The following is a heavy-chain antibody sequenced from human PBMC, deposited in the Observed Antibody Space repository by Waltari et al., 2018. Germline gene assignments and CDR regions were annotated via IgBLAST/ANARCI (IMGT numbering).Heavy chain of an antibody. D-gene: IGHD3-10*01. CDR3: AKGGYGSGSYHGMDV. CDR2: ISGSGGST. CDR1: GSTFSSFA. J-gene: IGHJ6*02. V-gene: IGHV3-23*01. Sequence: EVQLLESGGVLVQPGGSLRLSCAASGSTFSSFAMSWVRQAPGKGLEWVTAISGSGGSTYYADSVKGRLTISRDNSKNTLYLQMNSLRAEDTAVYYCAKGGYGSGSYHGMDVWGQGTTVTASS.